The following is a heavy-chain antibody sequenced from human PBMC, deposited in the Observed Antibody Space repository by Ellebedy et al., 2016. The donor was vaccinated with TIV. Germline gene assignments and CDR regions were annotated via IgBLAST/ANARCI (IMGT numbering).Heavy chain of an antibody. D-gene: IGHD3-22*01. CDR3: AKDYFYDSSGGYFDY. Sequence: GESLKISCAASEFTFSSYAMSWVRQAPGKGLEWVSAINGSCGNTYYADSVKGRFTISRDNSKNTLHLQMNSLRAEDTAVYYCAKDYFYDSSGGYFDYWGQGTLVTVSS. J-gene: IGHJ4*02. CDR2: INGSCGNT. CDR1: EFTFSSYA. V-gene: IGHV3-23*01.